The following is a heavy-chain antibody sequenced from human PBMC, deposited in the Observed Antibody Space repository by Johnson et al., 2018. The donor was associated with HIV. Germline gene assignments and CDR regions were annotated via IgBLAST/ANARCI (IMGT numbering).Heavy chain of an antibody. Sequence: VQLVESGGGLVQPGGSLRLSCAASGFIVSSNYMNWVRQAPGKGLEWVSVIYSGGDTYYSDSVMGRFTISRDTSKNTLYLQMNSLRGDDTAVYYCTRVSSTSWAFDIWGQGTMVTVSS. CDR2: IYSGGDT. CDR3: TRVSSTSWAFDI. CDR1: GFIVSSNY. V-gene: IGHV3-66*01. J-gene: IGHJ3*02. D-gene: IGHD2-15*01.